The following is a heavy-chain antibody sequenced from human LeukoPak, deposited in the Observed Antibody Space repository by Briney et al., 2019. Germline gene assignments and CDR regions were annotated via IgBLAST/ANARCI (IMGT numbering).Heavy chain of an antibody. CDR3: ARGSVHILTGPNYYYYYMDV. D-gene: IGHD3-9*01. V-gene: IGHV1-18*01. J-gene: IGHJ6*03. CDR2: ISAYNGNT. CDR1: GYTFTSYG. Sequence: ASVKVSCKASGYTFTSYGISWVRQAPGQGLEWMGWISAYNGNTNYAQKLQGRVTMTTDTSTSTAYMELRSLRSDDTAVYYCARGSVHILTGPNYYYYYMDVWGKGTTVTIFS.